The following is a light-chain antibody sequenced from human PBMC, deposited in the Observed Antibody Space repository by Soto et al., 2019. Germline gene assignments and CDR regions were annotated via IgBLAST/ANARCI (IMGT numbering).Light chain of an antibody. V-gene: IGKV3-20*01. CDR2: GTS. Sequence: EIVLTQSPGTLSLSPGERVTLSCRASQSVSSSYLAWYQQKPGQAPRLLIYGTSSRATGIPDRFGGSGSGTDFTLTISRLEPEDFAVYYCQQYARSTWTFGQGTQVEI. CDR3: QQYARSTWT. CDR1: QSVSSSY. J-gene: IGKJ1*01.